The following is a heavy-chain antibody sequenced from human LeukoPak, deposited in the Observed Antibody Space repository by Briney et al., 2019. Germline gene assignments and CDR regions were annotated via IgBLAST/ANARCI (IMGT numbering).Heavy chain of an antibody. D-gene: IGHD2-15*01. J-gene: IGHJ4*02. V-gene: IGHV3-74*01. Sequence: GGSLRLSCAASGFTFSSYWMSRVRQTPGKGLVWVSRINSDGSSTSYADSVKGRFTISRDSAKDTLYLQMNSLRAEDTAVYYCARVVVVVAAYDYWGQGTLVTVSS. CDR2: INSDGSST. CDR1: GFTFSSYW. CDR3: ARVVVVVAAYDY.